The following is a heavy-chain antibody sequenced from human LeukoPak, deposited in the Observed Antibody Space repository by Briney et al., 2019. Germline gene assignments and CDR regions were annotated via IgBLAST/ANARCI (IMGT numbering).Heavy chain of an antibody. V-gene: IGHV1-46*01. J-gene: IGHJ4*02. D-gene: IGHD2-2*01. CDR3: ARGTEPRGIVVVPAAMGY. CDR1: GYTFTSYY. CDR2: INPSGGST. Sequence: ASVKVSCKASGYTFTSYYMHWVRQAPGQGLEWMGIINPSGGSTSYAQKFQGRVTMTRDTSTSTVYMELSSLRSEDTAVYYCARGTEPRGIVVVPAAMGYWGQGTLVTVSS.